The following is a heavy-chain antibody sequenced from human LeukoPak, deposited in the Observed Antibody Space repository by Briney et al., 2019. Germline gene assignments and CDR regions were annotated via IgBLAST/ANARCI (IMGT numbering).Heavy chain of an antibody. D-gene: IGHD2/OR15-2a*01. CDR3: SRAGSFSPIEY. CDR2: IRNKANSYRT. J-gene: IGHJ4*02. CDR1: GFTISDHY. V-gene: IGHV3-72*01. Sequence: GGSLRLSCAASGFTISDHYMDWVRQAPWKGLEWIGRIRNKANSYRTEFAASVKGRFTLSIDDSKNSLYLQMNSLKTEDTALYYCSRAGSFSPIEYWGQGTLVTVSS.